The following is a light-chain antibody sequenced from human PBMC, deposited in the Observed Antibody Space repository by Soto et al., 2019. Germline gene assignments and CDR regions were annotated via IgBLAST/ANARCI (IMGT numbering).Light chain of an antibody. J-gene: IGKJ5*01. CDR2: DAS. CDR3: QQRRHWPLT. V-gene: IGKV3-11*01. CDR1: QSVSSY. Sequence: EIVLTQSPATLSLSPGERATLSCRASQSVSSYLAWYQQKPGQAPRLLIYDASNRATGIPARFSGSGSGTDFTLTISSLEPEDFAVYYCQQRRHWPLTFGQGTRLEIK.